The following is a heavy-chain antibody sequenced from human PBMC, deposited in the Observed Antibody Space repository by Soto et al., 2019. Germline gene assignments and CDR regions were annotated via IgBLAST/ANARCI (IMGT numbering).Heavy chain of an antibody. J-gene: IGHJ4*02. CDR3: VKARQHCSPYNCYTADY. CDR1: GFSFRKYA. CDR2: ISGSGGSGRG. Sequence: EVQLLESGGGLVQPGGSLRLSCVGSGFSFRKYAMNWVRQAPGKGLEWVSGISGSGGSGRGFYADPVKGRFTISRDNSKNTVHLQMSSLRAEDTAVYYCVKARQHCSPYNCYTADYWGQGTLVTVSS. D-gene: IGHD1-20*01. V-gene: IGHV3-23*01.